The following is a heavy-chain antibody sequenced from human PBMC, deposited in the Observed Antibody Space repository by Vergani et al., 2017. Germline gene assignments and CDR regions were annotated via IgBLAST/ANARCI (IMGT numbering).Heavy chain of an antibody. V-gene: IGHV1-69*01. CDR1: GGTFSSYA. CDR2: IIPIFGTA. CDR3: ARDGPFYDFLSGYPNNYYYYYMDV. J-gene: IGHJ6*03. D-gene: IGHD3-3*01. Sequence: QVQLVQSGAEVKKPGSSVKVSCKASGGTFSSYAISWVRQAPGQGLEWMGGIIPIFGTANYAQKFQGRVTITADESTSTAYMELSSLRSEDTAVYYCARDGPFYDFLSGYPNNYYYYYMDVWGKGP.